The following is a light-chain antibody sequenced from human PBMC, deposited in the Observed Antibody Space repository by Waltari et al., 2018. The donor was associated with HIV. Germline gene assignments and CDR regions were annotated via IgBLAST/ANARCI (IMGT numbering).Light chain of an antibody. CDR2: DVN. CDR3: CSYAGRFTYV. V-gene: IGLV2-11*01. CDR1: TAGNYVF. Sequence: QSALTQPRSVSGSPGQAVTISCTGPTAGNYVFVSWYQQYPGKAPKVLIYDVNKRPSGVPDRFSGSKSFNTASLTISGLQPEDEADYFCCSYAGRFTYVFGTGTKVTVL. J-gene: IGLJ1*01.